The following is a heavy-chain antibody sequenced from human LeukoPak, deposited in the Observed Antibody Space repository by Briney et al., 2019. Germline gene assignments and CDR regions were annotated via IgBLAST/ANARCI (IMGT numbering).Heavy chain of an antibody. CDR3: ARDDDSSGWYPNPLIDY. V-gene: IGHV1-2*02. CDR2: INPNSGGT. CDR1: GYTFTSYG. J-gene: IGHJ4*02. Sequence: GASVKVSCKASGYTFTSYGISWVRQAPGQGLEWMGWINPNSGGTNYAQKFQGRVTMTRDTSISTAYMELSRLRSDDTAVYYCARDDDSSGWYPNPLIDYWGQGTLVTVSS. D-gene: IGHD3-22*01.